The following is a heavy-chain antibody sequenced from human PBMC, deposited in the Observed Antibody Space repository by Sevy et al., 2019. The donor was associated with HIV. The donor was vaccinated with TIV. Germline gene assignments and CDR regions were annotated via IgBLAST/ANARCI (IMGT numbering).Heavy chain of an antibody. CDR2: TYYRSKWYS. Sequence: SQTLSLTCAISGDSVSTSSATWNWFRQSPSRGLEWLGRTYYRSKWYSDYEVSVKGRVTINPDTSKNQFSLHLESVTPEVTADDFGARGDELNSYYYGMDVWGQGTTVTVSS. V-gene: IGHV6-1*01. CDR3: ARGDELNSYYYGMDV. J-gene: IGHJ6*02. CDR1: GDSVSTSSAT. D-gene: IGHD1-7*01.